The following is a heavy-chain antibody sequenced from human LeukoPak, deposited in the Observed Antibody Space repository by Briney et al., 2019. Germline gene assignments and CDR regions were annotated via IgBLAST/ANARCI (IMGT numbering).Heavy chain of an antibody. CDR1: GFTFSNYV. CDR2: ISGSGYST. J-gene: IGHJ5*02. V-gene: IGHV3-23*01. CDR3: AKDRIVVIRPNWFDP. Sequence: PGGSLRLSCAASGFTFSNYVMSWVRQAPGKGLEWVSSISGSGYSTYYADSVKGRFTISRDNSKNTLHLQMNSLRAEDTAVYYCAKDRIVVIRPNWFDPWGQGTLVTVSS. D-gene: IGHD2-21*01.